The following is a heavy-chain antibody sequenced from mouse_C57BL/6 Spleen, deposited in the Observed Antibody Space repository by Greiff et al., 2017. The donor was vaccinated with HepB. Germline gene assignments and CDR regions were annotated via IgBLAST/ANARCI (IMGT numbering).Heavy chain of an antibody. J-gene: IGHJ3*01. D-gene: IGHD2-3*01. Sequence: EVMLVESGGVLVKPGGSLKLSCAASGFTFSDYGMHWVRQAPEKGLEWVAYISSGSSTIYYADTVKGRFTISRDNAKNTLFLQMTSLRSEDTAMYYCAIYDGYSWFAYWGQGTLVTVSA. CDR1: GFTFSDYG. V-gene: IGHV5-17*01. CDR2: ISSGSSTI. CDR3: AIYDGYSWFAY.